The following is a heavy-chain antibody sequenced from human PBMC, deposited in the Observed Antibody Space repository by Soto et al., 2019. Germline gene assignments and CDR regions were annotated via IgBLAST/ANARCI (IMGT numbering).Heavy chain of an antibody. D-gene: IGHD3-9*01. Sequence: GESLKISCKGSGYNFANYWIGWVRQIPWKGLEWMGIIYPGNSDTRYSPSFQGQVTISADTSISTAYLEWSSLKASDTAIYYCARHVYYDVLKKNYWGQGTLVTVSS. CDR2: IYPGNSDT. CDR1: GYNFANYW. V-gene: IGHV5-51*01. CDR3: ARHVYYDVLKKNY. J-gene: IGHJ4*02.